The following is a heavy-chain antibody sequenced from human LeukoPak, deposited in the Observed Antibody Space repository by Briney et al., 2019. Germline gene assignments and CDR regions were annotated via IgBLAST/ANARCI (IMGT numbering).Heavy chain of an antibody. Sequence: SETLSLTCTVSGGSISSYYWSWIRQPPGKGLEWIGYIYYSGSTNYNPSLKSRVTISVDTSKNQFSLKLSSVIAADTAVYYCARRIAVVLDAFDIWGQGTMVTVSS. D-gene: IGHD6-19*01. CDR3: ARRIAVVLDAFDI. CDR1: GGSISSYY. V-gene: IGHV4-59*08. J-gene: IGHJ3*02. CDR2: IYYSGST.